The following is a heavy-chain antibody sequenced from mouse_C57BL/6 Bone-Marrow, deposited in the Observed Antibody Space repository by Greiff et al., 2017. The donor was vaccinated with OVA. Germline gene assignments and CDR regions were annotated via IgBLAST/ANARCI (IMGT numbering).Heavy chain of an antibody. J-gene: IGHJ2*01. Sequence: QVHVKQPGAELVRPGSSVKLSCKASGYTFTSYWMHWVKQRPIQGLEWIGNIDPSDSETHYNQKFKDKATLTVDKSSSTAYMQLSSLTSEDSAVYYCARYSGTMIDYWGQGTTLTVSS. V-gene: IGHV1-52*01. CDR2: IDPSDSET. CDR1: GYTFTSYW. D-gene: IGHD4-1*01. CDR3: ARYSGTMIDY.